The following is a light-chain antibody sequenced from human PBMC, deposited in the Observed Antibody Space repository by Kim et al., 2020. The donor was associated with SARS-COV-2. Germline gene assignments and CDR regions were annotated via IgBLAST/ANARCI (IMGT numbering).Light chain of an antibody. V-gene: IGLV3-19*01. CDR3: KSRDSSGNHLV. CDR1: SLRRYS. Sequence: GQTVSITCQGDSLRRYSASWYQQKPGQAPLLVISAKNNRPSGIPDRFSGSSSGNTASLTITGALAEDEGDYYCKSRDSSGNHLVFGGGTQLTVL. J-gene: IGLJ3*02. CDR2: AKN.